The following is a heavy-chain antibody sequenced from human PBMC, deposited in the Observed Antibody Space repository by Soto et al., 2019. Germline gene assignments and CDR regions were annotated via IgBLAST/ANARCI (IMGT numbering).Heavy chain of an antibody. CDR2: IYYSGST. D-gene: IGHD2-8*02. J-gene: IGHJ4*02. CDR3: ARDKITGLFDY. CDR1: GGSISSYY. Sequence: SETLSLTCTVSGGSISSYYWSWIRQPPGKGLEWIGYIYYSGSTNYNPSLKSRVTISVDTSKNQFSLKLSSVTAADTAVYYCARDKITGLFDYWGQGTLVTVPQ. V-gene: IGHV4-59*01.